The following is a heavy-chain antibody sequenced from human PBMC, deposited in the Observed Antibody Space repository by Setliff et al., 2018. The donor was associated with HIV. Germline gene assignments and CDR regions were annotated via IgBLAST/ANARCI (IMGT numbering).Heavy chain of an antibody. V-gene: IGHV4-39*07. CDR3: ARAQMHRGVVSWSLYYFDY. J-gene: IGHJ4*02. CDR1: GDSITSNDDY. D-gene: IGHD3-10*01. CDR2: IYENAYA. Sequence: KPSETLSLTCTVSGDSITSNDDYWGRIRQTPGKGLEWIGYIYENAYAHYSVSLRSRVTVSMDTSKNQFSLTLRSVTAADRAVYYCARAQMHRGVVSWSLYYFDYWGQGALVTVSS.